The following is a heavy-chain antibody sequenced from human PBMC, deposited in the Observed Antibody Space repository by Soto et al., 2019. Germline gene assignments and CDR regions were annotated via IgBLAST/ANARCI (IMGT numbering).Heavy chain of an antibody. V-gene: IGHV4-34*01. J-gene: IGHJ2*01. CDR1: GGSFSGYY. CDR2: INHSGST. D-gene: IGHD2-2*01. Sequence: QVQLQQWGAGLLKPSETLSLTCAVYGGSFSGYYWSWIRQPPGKGLEWIGEINHSGSTNYNPSLKSRVTISVDTSKNQFSLKLSSVTAADTAVYYCARGHGYAATSRNWYFDLWGRGTLVTVSS. CDR3: ARGHGYAATSRNWYFDL.